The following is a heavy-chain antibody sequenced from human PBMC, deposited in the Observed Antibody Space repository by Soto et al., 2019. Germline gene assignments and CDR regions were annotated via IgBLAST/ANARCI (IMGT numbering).Heavy chain of an antibody. V-gene: IGHV3-30-3*01. D-gene: IGHD2-2*01. CDR2: ISYDGSNK. J-gene: IGHJ3*02. CDR3: ASQILGYCSSTSCPRGAFDI. Sequence: QVQLVESGGGVVQPGRSLRLSCAASGFTFSSYAMHWVRQAPGKGLGWGAVISYDGSNKYYADSVKGRFTISRDNSKNTLYLQMNSLRAEDTAVYYCASQILGYCSSTSCPRGAFDIWGQGTMVTVSS. CDR1: GFTFSSYA.